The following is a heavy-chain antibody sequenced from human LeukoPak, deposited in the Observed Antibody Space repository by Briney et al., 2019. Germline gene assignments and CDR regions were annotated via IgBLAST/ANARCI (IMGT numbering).Heavy chain of an antibody. Sequence: GGSLRLSCAASGFTFSDYYMSWIRQAPGKGLEWVSYISGSSYTNYADSVKGRFTISRDNAKNSLYLQMNSLRAEDTAVYYCVRDIPQRGYNYGYDYWGQGTLVTVSS. CDR2: ISGSSYT. CDR3: VRDIPQRGYNYGYDY. D-gene: IGHD5-18*01. CDR1: GFTFSDYY. J-gene: IGHJ4*02. V-gene: IGHV3-11*06.